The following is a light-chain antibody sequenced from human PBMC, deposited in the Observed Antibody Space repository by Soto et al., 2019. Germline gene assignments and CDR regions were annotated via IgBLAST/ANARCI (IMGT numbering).Light chain of an antibody. V-gene: IGKV3-11*01. CDR1: QSVSSY. CDR2: DAS. CDR3: LQRTNWPPKYT. J-gene: IGKJ2*01. Sequence: EIVLTQSPATLSLSPGERATLSCRASQSVSSYLAWYQQKPGQAPRLLIYDASNRATGIPARFSGSGSGTDFTLTISSLEPEDFAVYYCLQRTNWPPKYTFGQGTKLEI.